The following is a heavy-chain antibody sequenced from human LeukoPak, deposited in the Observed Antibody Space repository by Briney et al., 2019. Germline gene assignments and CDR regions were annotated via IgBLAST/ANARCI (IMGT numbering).Heavy chain of an antibody. V-gene: IGHV4-39*01. D-gene: IGHD5-12*01. Sequence: SETLSLTCTVSGGSISSSSYYWGWIRQPPGKGLEWIGSIYYSGSTNYNPSLKSRVTISVDTSKNQFSLKLSSVTAADTAVYYCARHKGGYSPYYYYYMDVWGKGTTVTVSS. CDR3: ARHKGGYSPYYYYYMDV. CDR1: GGSISSSSYY. J-gene: IGHJ6*03. CDR2: IYYSGST.